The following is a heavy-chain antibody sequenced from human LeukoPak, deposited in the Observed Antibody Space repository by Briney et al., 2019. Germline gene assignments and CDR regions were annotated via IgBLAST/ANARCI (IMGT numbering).Heavy chain of an antibody. CDR1: GFTFSSYG. Sequence: GRSLRLSCAASGFTFSSYGMHWVRQAPGKGLEWVALISYDGSNKYYADSVKGRFTISRDNSKNTLYLQMNSLRAEDTAVYYCARDHPQMPRGDYWGQGTLVTVSS. V-gene: IGHV3-30*03. CDR3: ARDHPQMPRGDY. CDR2: ISYDGSNK. J-gene: IGHJ4*02. D-gene: IGHD2-2*01.